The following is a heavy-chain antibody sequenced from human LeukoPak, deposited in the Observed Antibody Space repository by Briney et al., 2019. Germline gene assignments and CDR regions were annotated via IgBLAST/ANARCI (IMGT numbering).Heavy chain of an antibody. CDR3: ATGGGGSYSY. CDR2: FDPEDAET. V-gene: IGHV1-24*01. CDR1: GYTLTELS. Sequence: ASVKVSCKVSGYTLTELSMHWVRQAPGKGLEWMGGFDPEDAETIYTQKFQGRVAMTEDTSTDTAYMELSSLRSEDTAVYYCATGGGGSYSYWGQGTLVTVSS. J-gene: IGHJ4*02. D-gene: IGHD1-26*01.